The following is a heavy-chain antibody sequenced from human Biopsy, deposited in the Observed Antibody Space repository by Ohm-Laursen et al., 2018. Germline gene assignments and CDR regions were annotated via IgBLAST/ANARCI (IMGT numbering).Heavy chain of an antibody. V-gene: IGHV4-59*11. Sequence: GTLSLTCTVSGGSFTGHYWSWIRQPPGKGLEWIGHISYTGYTNYNASLKSRVTISVDTSRNHFPLRLSSLTAADTAVYYCARGSNDFGGLYFPRWGQGTLLTVSS. CDR2: ISYTGYT. J-gene: IGHJ4*02. CDR3: ARGSNDFGGLYFPR. D-gene: IGHD4-23*01. CDR1: GGSFTGHY.